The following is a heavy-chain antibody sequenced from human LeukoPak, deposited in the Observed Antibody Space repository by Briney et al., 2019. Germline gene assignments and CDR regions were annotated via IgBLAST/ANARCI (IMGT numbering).Heavy chain of an antibody. V-gene: IGHV3-23*01. CDR1: GFTFSSYA. CDR2: ISGSGGTT. Sequence: PGGSLRLSCAASGFTFSSYAMSWVRQAPGKGLDWVSAISGSGGTTFYADSVKGRFTISRDNSKNTLSLQMNSLRAEDTAVYYCAKPLWSGYYAFDILGQGTMVTVSS. D-gene: IGHD3-3*01. CDR3: AKPLWSGYYAFDI. J-gene: IGHJ3*02.